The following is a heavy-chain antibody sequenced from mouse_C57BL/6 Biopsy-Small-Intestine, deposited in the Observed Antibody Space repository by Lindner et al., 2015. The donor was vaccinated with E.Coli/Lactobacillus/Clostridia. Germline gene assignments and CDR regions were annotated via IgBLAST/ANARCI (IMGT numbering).Heavy chain of an antibody. V-gene: IGHV1-54*01. CDR1: GYTFTNYL. Sequence: VQLQESGAELVRPGTSVKVSCKASGYTFTNYLIQWVKQRPGQGLEWIGVINPGSGGTNYNEKFKGKATLTADKSSSTAYMQLSSLPSEDSAVYFCARDLDFDYWGQGTTLTVSS. CDR2: INPGSGGT. CDR3: ARDLDFDY. J-gene: IGHJ2*01.